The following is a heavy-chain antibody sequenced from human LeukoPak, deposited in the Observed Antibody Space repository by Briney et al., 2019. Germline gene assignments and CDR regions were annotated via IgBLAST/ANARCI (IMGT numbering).Heavy chain of an antibody. V-gene: IGHV4-30-4*07. D-gene: IGHD3-3*01. Sequence: PSETLSLTCAVSGASITNGAYCWSWIRQPPGKGLEWIGYIYDSGTTFYNPPLKTRLTISVDTSKNQFSLKLSSVTAADTAVYYCARGETYYDFWSGSAVFDYWGQGTLVTVSS. J-gene: IGHJ4*02. CDR2: IYDSGTT. CDR3: ARGETYYDFWSGSAVFDY. CDR1: GASITNGAYC.